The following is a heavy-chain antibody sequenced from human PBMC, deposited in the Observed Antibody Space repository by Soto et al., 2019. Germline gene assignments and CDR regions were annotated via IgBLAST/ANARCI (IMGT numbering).Heavy chain of an antibody. J-gene: IGHJ6*02. CDR2: INPNSGGT. CDR3: AREYGGWYGMDV. CDR1: GYTFTGYY. D-gene: IGHD2-15*01. Sequence: ASVKVSCKASGYTFTGYYMHWVRQAPGQGLEWMGWINPNSGGTNYAQKFQGRVTMTRDTSISTAYMELSRLRSDDTAVYYCAREYGGWYGMDVWGQGTTVTVSS. V-gene: IGHV1-2*02.